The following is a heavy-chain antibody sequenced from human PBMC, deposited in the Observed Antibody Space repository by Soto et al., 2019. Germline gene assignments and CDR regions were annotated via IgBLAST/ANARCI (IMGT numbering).Heavy chain of an antibody. CDR3: ARGDRAYSGSQGLFDY. V-gene: IGHV1-69*12. J-gene: IGHJ4*02. CDR1: GGTFSSYA. Sequence: QVQLVQSGAEVKKPGSSVKVSCKASGGTFSSYAISWVRQAPGQGLEWMGGIIPIFGTANYAQKFQGRVTMTADESTSTAYMELSSLRSDDTAVYYCARGDRAYSGSQGLFDYWGQGTLVTVSS. D-gene: IGHD1-26*01. CDR2: IIPIFGTA.